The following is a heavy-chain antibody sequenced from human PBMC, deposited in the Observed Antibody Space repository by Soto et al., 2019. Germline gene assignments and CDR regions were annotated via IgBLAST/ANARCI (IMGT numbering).Heavy chain of an antibody. D-gene: IGHD2-2*01. CDR3: ARKIYAHDTRPNFQYYFDS. J-gene: IGHJ4*02. V-gene: IGHV5-10-1*01. CDR2: IDPSDSQT. Sequence: GESLKISCKGSGYSFAGYWITWVRQKPGKGLEWMGRIDPSDSQTYYSPSFRGHVTISVTKSITTVFLQWSSLRASDTAMYYCARKIYAHDTRPNFQYYFDSWGQGTPVTVSS. CDR1: GYSFAGYW.